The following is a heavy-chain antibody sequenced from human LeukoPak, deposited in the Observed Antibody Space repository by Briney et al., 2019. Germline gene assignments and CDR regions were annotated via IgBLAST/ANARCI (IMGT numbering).Heavy chain of an antibody. CDR2: ISSSGSTI. V-gene: IGHV3-48*03. Sequence: GGSLRLSCAASGFTFSSYEMNWVRQAPGKGLEWVSYISSSGSTIYYAGSVKGRFTISRDNAKNSLYLQMDSLRAEDTAVYYCASTSGYDSDYYYYGMDVWGQGTTVTVSS. CDR3: ASTSGYDSDYYYYGMDV. CDR1: GFTFSSYE. J-gene: IGHJ6*02. D-gene: IGHD5-12*01.